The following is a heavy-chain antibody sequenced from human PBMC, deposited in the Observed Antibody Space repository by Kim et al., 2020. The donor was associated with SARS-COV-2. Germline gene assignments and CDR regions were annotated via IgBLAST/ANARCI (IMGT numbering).Heavy chain of an antibody. D-gene: IGHD5-12*01. Sequence: GGSLRLSCAASGFIVSNNFMTWVRQAPGKGLEWVAGIHSGGTTYYADSVKGRFTISRDNSKNTLFLQMNTLRAEDTAVYYCAKDPGHSTGVDFDPWGQGILVTVAS. J-gene: IGHJ5*02. CDR1: GFIVSNNF. V-gene: IGHV3-66*02. CDR2: IHSGGTT. CDR3: AKDPGHSTGVDFDP.